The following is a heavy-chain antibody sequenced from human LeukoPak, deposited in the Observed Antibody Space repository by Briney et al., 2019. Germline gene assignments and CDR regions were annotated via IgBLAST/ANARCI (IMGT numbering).Heavy chain of an antibody. J-gene: IGHJ4*02. CDR1: GGSFSGYY. CDR2: INHSGST. D-gene: IGHD6-13*01. CDR3: ATRIAAAGPLDY. V-gene: IGHV4-34*01. Sequence: SETLSLNCAVYGGSFSGYYWSWVRQPPGKGLEWIGEINHSGSTNYNPSLKSRVTISVDTSKNQFSLKLSSVTAADTAVYYCATRIAAAGPLDYWGQGTLVTVSS.